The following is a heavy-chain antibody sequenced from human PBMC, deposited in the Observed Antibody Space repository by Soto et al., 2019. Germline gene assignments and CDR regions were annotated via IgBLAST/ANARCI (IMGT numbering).Heavy chain of an antibody. V-gene: IGHV3-48*02. CDR2: ISSSSSTI. Sequence: GGSLRLSCAASGFTFSSYSMNWVRQAPGKGLEWVSYISSSSSTIYYADSVKGRFTISRDNAKNSLYLQMNSLRDEDTAVFYCAKDRMPVSGTLFDFWGQGILVTVSS. CDR3: AKDRMPVSGTLFDF. CDR1: GFTFSSYS. J-gene: IGHJ4*02. D-gene: IGHD6-19*01.